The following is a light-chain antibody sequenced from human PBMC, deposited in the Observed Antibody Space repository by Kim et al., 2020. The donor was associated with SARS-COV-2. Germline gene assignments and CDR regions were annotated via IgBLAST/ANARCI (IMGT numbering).Light chain of an antibody. V-gene: IGLV3-19*01. Sequence: SSELTQDPAVSVALGQTVRITCQGDSLRSYYASWYQQKPGQAPVLVIYGKNNRPSGLPDRFSGSSSGNTASLTITWAHAEDEADYYCNSRDSSGNHLVFG. CDR3: NSRDSSGNHLV. CDR2: GKN. J-gene: IGLJ2*01. CDR1: SLRSYY.